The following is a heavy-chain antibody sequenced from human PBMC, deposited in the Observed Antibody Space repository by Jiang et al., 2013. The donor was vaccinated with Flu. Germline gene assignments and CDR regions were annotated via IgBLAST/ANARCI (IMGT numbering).Heavy chain of an antibody. Sequence: GAEVKKPGASVKVSCKASGFTFTSYYMHWVRQAPGQGLEWVEVIKPSGGTTTFPQRFQGRVTMTGDTSTNTVYMEVNSLRSEDTAVYYCAREPGGSGGFDYWGQGTLVTVSS. CDR3: AREPGGSGGFDY. CDR2: IKPSGGTT. J-gene: IGHJ4*02. V-gene: IGHV1-46*01. D-gene: IGHD1-26*01. CDR1: GFTFTSYY.